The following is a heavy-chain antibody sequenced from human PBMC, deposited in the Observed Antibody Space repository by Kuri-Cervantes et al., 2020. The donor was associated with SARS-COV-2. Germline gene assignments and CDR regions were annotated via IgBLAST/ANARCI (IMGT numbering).Heavy chain of an antibody. CDR2: ISQSGST. D-gene: IGHD3-22*01. CDR3: VENDYYDSSGYSHFDY. V-gene: IGHV4-30-2*01. CDR1: GGSISSGNFY. Sequence: SETLSLTCAVSGGSISSGNFYWSWIRQPPGKGLEWIGYISQSGSTYYNPSLKSRVTISVDTSKNQFSLKLSSVTAADTAVYYCVENDYYDSSGYSHFDYWGQGTLVTVSS. J-gene: IGHJ4*02.